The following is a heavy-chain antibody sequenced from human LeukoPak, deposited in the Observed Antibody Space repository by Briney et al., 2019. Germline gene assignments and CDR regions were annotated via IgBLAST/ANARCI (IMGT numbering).Heavy chain of an antibody. V-gene: IGHV4-34*01. CDR2: INHSGST. CDR1: GGSFSGYY. Sequence: SETLSLTCAVYGGSFSGYYWSWIRQPPGKGLEWIGEINHSGSTNYNPSLKSRVTISVDTSKNQFSLKLSSVTAADTAVYYCARNGAAMVKWTILYYYMDVWGKGATVTISS. D-gene: IGHD5-18*01. J-gene: IGHJ6*03. CDR3: ARNGAAMVKWTILYYYMDV.